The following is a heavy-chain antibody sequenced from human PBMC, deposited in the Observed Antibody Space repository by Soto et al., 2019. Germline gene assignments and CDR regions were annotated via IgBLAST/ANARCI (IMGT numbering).Heavy chain of an antibody. J-gene: IGHJ4*02. Sequence: GGSLRLSCAASGFTFSSYAMHWVRQAPGKGLEWVAVISYDGSNKYYADSVKGRFTISRDNSKNTLYLQMNSLRAEDTAVYYCARSVRSRARQDYWGQGTLVTVSS. V-gene: IGHV3-30-3*01. CDR3: ARSVRSRARQDY. D-gene: IGHD6-6*01. CDR1: GFTFSSYA. CDR2: ISYDGSNK.